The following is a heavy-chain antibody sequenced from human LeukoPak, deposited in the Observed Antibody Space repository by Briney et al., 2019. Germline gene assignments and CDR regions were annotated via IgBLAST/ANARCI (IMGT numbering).Heavy chain of an antibody. CDR3: ARDRRYCSGGSCYNYYYGMDV. CDR2: ISSSGSTI. J-gene: IGHJ6*04. CDR1: GFTFSSYK. Sequence: PGGSLRLSCAASGFTFSSYKMNWVRQAPGKGLEWVSYISSSGSTIYYADSVKGRFTISRDNAKNSLYLQMNSLRAEDTAVYYCARDRRYCSGGSCYNYYYGMDVWGKGTTVTVSS. V-gene: IGHV3-48*03. D-gene: IGHD2-15*01.